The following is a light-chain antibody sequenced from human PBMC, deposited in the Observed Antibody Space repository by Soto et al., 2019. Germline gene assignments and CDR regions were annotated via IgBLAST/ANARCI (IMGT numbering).Light chain of an antibody. CDR3: AAWDDGLNGYYV. Sequence: QSVLTQPPSASGTPGQRVTISCSGSSSNIGSNTVNWYQQLPGTAPKLLIYSNNQRPSGAPDRVSGSKSGTSASLAISGLQSGDEADYYCAAWDDGLNGYYVFGTGTKVTVL. CDR1: SSNIGSNT. J-gene: IGLJ1*01. V-gene: IGLV1-44*01. CDR2: SNN.